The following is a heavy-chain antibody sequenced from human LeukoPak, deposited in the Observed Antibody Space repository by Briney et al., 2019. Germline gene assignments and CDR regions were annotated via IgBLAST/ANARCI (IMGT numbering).Heavy chain of an antibody. Sequence: PGGSLRLSCEASGFTFSSYAMSWVRQAPGKGLAWVSVISSSADSTYYADSVKGRFTISRDNSKNMLYLQMNNLRAEDTAVYYCAKPLEKYTYGGNFDYWGQGILVTVSS. J-gene: IGHJ4*02. CDR2: ISSSADST. CDR1: GFTFSSYA. D-gene: IGHD4-23*01. V-gene: IGHV3-23*01. CDR3: AKPLEKYTYGGNFDY.